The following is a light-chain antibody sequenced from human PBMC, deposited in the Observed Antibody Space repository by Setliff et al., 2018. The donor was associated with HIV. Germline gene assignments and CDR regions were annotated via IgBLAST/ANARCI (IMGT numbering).Light chain of an antibody. CDR3: CSYAGSYSYV. J-gene: IGLJ1*01. CDR2: DVS. V-gene: IGLV2-11*01. Sequence: QSALTQPRSVSGSPGQSVTISCGGTSSDVGGHDYVSWYQQHPGKAPKLMIYDVSKRPSGVPDRFSGSKSGNTASLTISGLQAEDEADYYCCSYAGSYSYVFGAGTKVTVL. CDR1: SSDVGGHDY.